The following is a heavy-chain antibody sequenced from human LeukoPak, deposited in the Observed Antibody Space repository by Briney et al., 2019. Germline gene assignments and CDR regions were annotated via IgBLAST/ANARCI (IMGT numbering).Heavy chain of an antibody. CDR1: GGTFSSYA. CDR2: ISAYNGNT. V-gene: IGHV1-18*01. J-gene: IGHJ4*02. D-gene: IGHD2-2*01. Sequence: ASVKVSCKASGGTFSSYAISWVRQAPGQGFEWMGWISAYNGNTNYAQKLQGRVTMTTDTSTSTAYMELRSLRSDDTAVYYCARYGSNLPIDYWGQGTLVTVSS. CDR3: ARYGSNLPIDY.